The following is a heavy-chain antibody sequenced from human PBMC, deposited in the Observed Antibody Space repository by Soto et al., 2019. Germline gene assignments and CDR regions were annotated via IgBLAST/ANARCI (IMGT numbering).Heavy chain of an antibody. J-gene: IGHJ6*03. CDR1: GFTFRSSP. CDR3: AKTMVRGVAQLNYYYYMDV. D-gene: IGHD3-10*01. CDR2: INGGDDSK. Sequence: PGGSLRLSCAVSGFTFRSSPMSRVRRAPGKGLEWVSGINGGDDSKHYAESVRGRFTISRDNSKNTLYLQMNSLRAEDTAVYYCAKTMVRGVAQLNYYYYMDVWGKGTTVTVSS. V-gene: IGHV3-23*01.